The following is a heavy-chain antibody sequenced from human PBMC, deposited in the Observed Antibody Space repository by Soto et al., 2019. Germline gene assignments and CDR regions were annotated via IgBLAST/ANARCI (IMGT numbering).Heavy chain of an antibody. CDR1: GFTFSSYG. V-gene: IGHV3-33*01. CDR2: IWYDGSNK. CDR3: ARDQYSSSWLPYYYYYGMDV. Sequence: PGGSLRLSCAASGFTFSSYGMHWVRQAPGKGLEWVAVIWYDGSNKYYADSVKGRFTISRDNSKNTLYLQMNSLRAEDTAVYYCARDQYSSSWLPYYYYYGMDVWGQGTTVTV. D-gene: IGHD6-13*01. J-gene: IGHJ6*02.